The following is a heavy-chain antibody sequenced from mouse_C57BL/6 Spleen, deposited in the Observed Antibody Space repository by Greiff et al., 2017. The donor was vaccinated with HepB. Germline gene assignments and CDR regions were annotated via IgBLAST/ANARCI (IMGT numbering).Heavy chain of an antibody. D-gene: IGHD2-12*01. V-gene: IGHV1-5*01. J-gene: IGHJ4*01. CDR3: TRFRYDGGYAMDY. Sequence: VQLQQSGPVLARPGASVKMSCKTSGYTFTSYWMHWVKQRPGQGLEWIGAIYPGNSDTSYNQKFKGKAKLTAVTSASTAYMELSSLTNEDSAVYYCTRFRYDGGYAMDYWGQGTSVTVSS. CDR2: IYPGNSDT. CDR1: GYTFTSYW.